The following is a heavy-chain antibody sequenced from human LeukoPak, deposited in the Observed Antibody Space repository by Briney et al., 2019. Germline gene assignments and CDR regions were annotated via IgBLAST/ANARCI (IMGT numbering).Heavy chain of an antibody. CDR3: ARGLADIVVVIVATPQYNWFDP. Sequence: SVKVSCKASGGTFSNYAITWVRQAPGQGLEWMGRIIPILGITNYAQKFQGRVTITADTSTSAAYMELSSLRSEDTAVYYCARGLADIVVVIVATPQYNWFDPWGQGTLVTVSS. V-gene: IGHV1-69*04. CDR1: GGTFSNYA. CDR2: IIPILGIT. D-gene: IGHD2-15*01. J-gene: IGHJ5*02.